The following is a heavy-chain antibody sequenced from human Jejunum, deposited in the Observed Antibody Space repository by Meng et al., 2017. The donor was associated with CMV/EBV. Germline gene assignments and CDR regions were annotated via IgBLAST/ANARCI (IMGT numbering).Heavy chain of an antibody. CDR1: GYTFTNYG. J-gene: IGHJ4*02. CDR3: ARVEVGITSGDY. Sequence: QAQLVDSGGEVKKPGASVKVSCKASGYTFTNYGITWVRQAPGQGLEWMGWISAYNGNTNYAQTLQGRLTMTTDTSTSTAYMELRSLRSDDTAVYYCARVEVGITSGDYWGQGTLVTVFS. CDR2: ISAYNGNT. D-gene: IGHD1-26*01. V-gene: IGHV1-18*01.